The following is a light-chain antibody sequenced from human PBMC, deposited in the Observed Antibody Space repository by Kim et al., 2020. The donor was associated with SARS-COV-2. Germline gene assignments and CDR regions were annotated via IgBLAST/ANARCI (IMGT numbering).Light chain of an antibody. Sequence: MSPGQTANITCSGDKLGDKYACWYQQKPGQSPVLVIYQDSKRPSGIPERFSGSNSGNTATLTISGTQAMDEADYYCQAWDSSTVVFGGGTQLTVL. CDR2: QDS. V-gene: IGLV3-1*01. CDR3: QAWDSSTVV. J-gene: IGLJ2*01. CDR1: KLGDKY.